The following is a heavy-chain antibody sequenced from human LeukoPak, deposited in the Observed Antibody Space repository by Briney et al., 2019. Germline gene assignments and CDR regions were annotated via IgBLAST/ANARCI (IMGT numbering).Heavy chain of an antibody. CDR1: GITFSIHP. Sequence: GGSLRLSCAASGITFSIHPMHWVRQAPGKGLEWVAVSYDGVNKYYADSMKGRFTISRDNSKNTVHLQMDSLRVEDTAVYYCARESKGAMDLRELGAFDIRGQGTMVTVST. CDR2: SYDGVNK. J-gene: IGHJ3*02. V-gene: IGHV3-30*04. CDR3: ARESKGAMDLRELGAFDI. D-gene: IGHD1-7*01.